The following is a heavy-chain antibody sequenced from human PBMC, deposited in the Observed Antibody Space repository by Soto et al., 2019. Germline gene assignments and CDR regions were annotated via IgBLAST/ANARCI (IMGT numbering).Heavy chain of an antibody. Sequence: PGGSLRLSCAASGFTFSSYSMNWVRQAPGKGLEWVSYISSSSSTIYYADSVKGRFTISRDNAKNSLYLQMNSLRDEDTAVYYCAREEGVLLWFGESTYDAFDIWGQGTMVTVS. J-gene: IGHJ3*02. CDR1: GFTFSSYS. V-gene: IGHV3-48*02. CDR2: ISSSSSTI. D-gene: IGHD3-10*01. CDR3: AREEGVLLWFGESTYDAFDI.